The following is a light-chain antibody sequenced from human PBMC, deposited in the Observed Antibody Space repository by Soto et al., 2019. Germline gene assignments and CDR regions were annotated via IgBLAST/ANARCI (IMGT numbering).Light chain of an antibody. Sequence: EIVLTQSPATLSVSPGERATLSCRASQSINSNLTWYQQKPGQSPRLLIYGASTRAAGIPARFSGSGSGTDFTLTISSLQSEDSGTYYCQQYETYFRTFGQGTKLEIK. CDR3: QQYETYFRT. J-gene: IGKJ2*01. V-gene: IGKV3-15*01. CDR1: QSINSN. CDR2: GAS.